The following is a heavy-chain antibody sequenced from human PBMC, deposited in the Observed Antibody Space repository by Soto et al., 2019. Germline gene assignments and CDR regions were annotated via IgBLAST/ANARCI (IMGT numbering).Heavy chain of an antibody. Sequence: GGSLRLSCAASGFTFRSNAMGWVRQAPGKGLEWVSTISGPGDNTYYADSVRGRFTIARDNSKDTLYLQMSSLRAEDTAVYYCVKETHMFLVVISSIDYWGQGTLVTVSS. CDR2: ISGPGDNT. V-gene: IGHV3-23*01. J-gene: IGHJ4*02. CDR1: GFTFRSNA. CDR3: VKETHMFLVVISSIDY. D-gene: IGHD3-22*01.